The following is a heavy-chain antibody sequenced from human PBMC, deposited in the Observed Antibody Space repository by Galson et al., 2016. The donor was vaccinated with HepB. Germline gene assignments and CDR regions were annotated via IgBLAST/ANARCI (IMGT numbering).Heavy chain of an antibody. CDR1: GFTFSNHA. J-gene: IGHJ3*02. D-gene: IGHD6-13*01. Sequence: SLRLSCAASGFTFSNHAMHWVRQAPGKGLEWVAVISFDGSDERNAESVKGRFTISRDNSRNTVYLQMSSLRAEDTAMYYCTREGAPGTSSWYAFDIWGQGTMVTVSS. CDR2: ISFDGSDE. CDR3: TREGAPGTSSWYAFDI. V-gene: IGHV3-30*04.